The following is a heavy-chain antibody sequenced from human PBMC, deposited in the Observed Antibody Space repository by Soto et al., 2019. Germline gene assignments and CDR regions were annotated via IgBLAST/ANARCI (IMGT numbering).Heavy chain of an antibody. J-gene: IGHJ6*02. CDR2: LSGSGVST. Sequence: EVQLLESGGGLVQPGGSLRLSCAASGFTFSSYAMTWVRQAPGKGLEWVSALSGSGVSTYYADSVKGRFTISRDNSKNKLYLEITSLRAEDTAVYYCAKGGGSKDYYDTSGYYLYYYYAMDVWGQGTTVTVSS. CDR1: GFTFSSYA. V-gene: IGHV3-23*01. D-gene: IGHD3-22*01. CDR3: AKGGGSKDYYDTSGYYLYYYYAMDV.